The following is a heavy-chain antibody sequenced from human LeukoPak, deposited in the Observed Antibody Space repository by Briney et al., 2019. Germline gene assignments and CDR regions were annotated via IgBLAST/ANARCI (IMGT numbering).Heavy chain of an antibody. CDR1: GGSISSSSYY. J-gene: IGHJ4*02. CDR3: ARHMAAAAYYDY. D-gene: IGHD6-13*01. V-gene: IGHV4-39*01. CDR2: IYYSGST. Sequence: SETLSLTCTVSGGSISSSSYYWSWIRQPPGKGLEWIGSIYYSGSTYYNPSLKSRVTISVDTSKNQFSLKLSSVTAADTAVYYCARHMAAAAYYDYWGQGTLVTVSS.